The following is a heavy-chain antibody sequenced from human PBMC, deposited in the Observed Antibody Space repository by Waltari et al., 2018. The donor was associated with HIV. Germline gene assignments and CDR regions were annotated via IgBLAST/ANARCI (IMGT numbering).Heavy chain of an antibody. V-gene: IGHV1-18*01. J-gene: IGHJ4*02. D-gene: IGHD3-9*01. Sequence: QVQLVQSGAEVKKPGASVKVSCKASGYTFTSYGISWVRQAPGQGLEWMGWISAYNGNTNYAQKLRGRVTMTTDTSTSTAYMELRSLRSDDTAVYYCARVLRYFDWLSPNDYWGQGTLVTVSS. CDR1: GYTFTSYG. CDR2: ISAYNGNT. CDR3: ARVLRYFDWLSPNDY.